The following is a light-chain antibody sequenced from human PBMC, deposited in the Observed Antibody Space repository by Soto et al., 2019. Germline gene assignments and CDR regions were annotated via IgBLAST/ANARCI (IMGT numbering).Light chain of an antibody. CDR3: SSYAGSDNYV. Sequence: QSVLTQPPSASGSPGQSVTISCSGTSSDTGDYNYVSWYQQHPGKAPKLMIYEVSKRPSGVPDRFSGSKSGNTASLTVSGIQAEDEADYYCSSYAGSDNYVFGTGTKVTV. CDR2: EVS. J-gene: IGLJ1*01. V-gene: IGLV2-8*01. CDR1: SSDTGDYNY.